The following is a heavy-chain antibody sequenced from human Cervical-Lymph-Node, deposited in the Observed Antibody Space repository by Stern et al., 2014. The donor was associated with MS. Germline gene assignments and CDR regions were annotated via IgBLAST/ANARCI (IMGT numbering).Heavy chain of an antibody. CDR2: LWYDGSKM. V-gene: IGHV3-33*01. D-gene: IGHD4-17*01. CDR1: GFPFSNYG. Sequence: VQLVQSGGGVVQPGRSLRLSCAASGFPFSNYGMHWVRQAPGKGLAWVAVLWYDGSKMFYADSVKGRFTVSRDISKNTLFLHMSSLRVEDTAFYYCARGDYGNYLDYWGQGTLVTVSS. CDR3: ARGDYGNYLDY. J-gene: IGHJ4*02.